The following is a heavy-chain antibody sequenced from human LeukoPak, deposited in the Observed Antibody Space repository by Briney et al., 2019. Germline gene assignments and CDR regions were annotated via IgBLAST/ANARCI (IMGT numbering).Heavy chain of an antibody. CDR2: ISTYSGDT. CDR3: ARDWYCSGGSCYDCFHP. D-gene: IGHD2-15*01. Sequence: GASVKLSCKASGYTFTSYGMSWVRQAPGQGLEWMGWISTYSGDTRYAQKLQGRVTMTTDPSTGTASMELRSLRSDDTAVYYCARDWYCSGGSCYDCFHPWGQGTLVTVSS. CDR1: GYTFTSYG. V-gene: IGHV1-18*01. J-gene: IGHJ5*02.